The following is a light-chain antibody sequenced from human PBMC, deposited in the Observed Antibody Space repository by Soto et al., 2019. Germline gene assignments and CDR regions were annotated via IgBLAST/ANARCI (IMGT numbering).Light chain of an antibody. CDR1: QSLLHSNGYNY. CDR3: TKARQIPA. CDR2: FAS. V-gene: IGKV2-28*01. Sequence: DIVMTQSPLSLSVTPGEPASISCRSSQSLLHSNGYNYLDWYLQTPGHSPQLLISFASTRSSWVPELSGGSESGTVITLTLTRVEAEGGWVYSFTKARQIPAFGGGTKVDI. J-gene: IGKJ4*01.